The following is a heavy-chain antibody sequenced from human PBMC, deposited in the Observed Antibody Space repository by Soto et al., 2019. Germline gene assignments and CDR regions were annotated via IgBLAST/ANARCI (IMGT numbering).Heavy chain of an antibody. Sequence: VQLVESGGGLVQPGGSLRLSCVASGFDFKTYGMHWVRQAPGKGLEWVAVIGFDGTNIHYSDSVRGRFSISRDNSENTVSLQMNSLRVEDTALYYCVRTACVINNCSYRGVRWGQGTLVTV. V-gene: IGHV3-33*01. CDR2: IGFDGTNI. CDR1: GFDFKTYG. D-gene: IGHD1-20*01. J-gene: IGHJ4*02. CDR3: VRTACVINNCSYRGVR.